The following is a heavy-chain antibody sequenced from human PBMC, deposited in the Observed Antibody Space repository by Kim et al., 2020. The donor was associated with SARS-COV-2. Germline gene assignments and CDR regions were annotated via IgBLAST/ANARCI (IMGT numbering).Heavy chain of an antibody. V-gene: IGHV1-18*01. CDR1: GYTFTNYG. J-gene: IGHJ6*02. D-gene: IGHD3-10*01. Sequence: ASVKVSCKASGYTFTNYGISWVRQAPGQGLEWMGWISAYNGYTNYAQKLQGRVTMTRDTSTTTVYMELGSLRSDDTAVYYCARGSVVRGVIGLISPYYYYGMDVWRRGTTHRVSS. CDR2: ISAYNGYT. CDR3: ARGSVVRGVIGLISPYYYYGMDV.